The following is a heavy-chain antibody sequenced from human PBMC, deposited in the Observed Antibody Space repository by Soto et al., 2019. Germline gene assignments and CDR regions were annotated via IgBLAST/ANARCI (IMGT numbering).Heavy chain of an antibody. CDR3: AKGYYSGYDLAYFDY. V-gene: IGHV3-23*01. CDR1: GFTFDSYA. D-gene: IGHD5-12*01. J-gene: IGHJ4*02. Sequence: EVLLLESGGGLVQPGGSLRLSCAASGFTFDSYAMSWVRQAPGKGLQWVSSISGSGDTTYDADSVKGRFTISRDNSKNTLYLQMNSLRAEDTAIYYCAKGYYSGYDLAYFDYWGQGTLVTVSS. CDR2: ISGSGDTT.